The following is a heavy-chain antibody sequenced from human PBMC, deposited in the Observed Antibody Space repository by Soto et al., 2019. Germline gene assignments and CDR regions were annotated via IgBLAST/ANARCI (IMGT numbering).Heavy chain of an antibody. D-gene: IGHD3-22*01. J-gene: IGHJ5*02. CDR3: ARPLSITMIVGKSSAWFGP. CDR1: GFTFSSYG. V-gene: IGHV3-33*01. Sequence: GGSLRLSCAASGFTFSSYGMHWVRQAPGKGLEWVAVIGYDGSNKYYADSVKGRFTISRDNSKNTLYLQVNSLRAEYTAVYYCARPLSITMIVGKSSAWFGPWGQGTLVTVSS. CDR2: IGYDGSNK.